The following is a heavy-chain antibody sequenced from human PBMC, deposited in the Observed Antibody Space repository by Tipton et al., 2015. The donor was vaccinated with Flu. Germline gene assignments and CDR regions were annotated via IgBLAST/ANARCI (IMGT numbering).Heavy chain of an antibody. V-gene: IGHV4-38-2*01. J-gene: IGHJ5*02. CDR2: IYHSGST. Sequence: TLSLTCAVSGYSISSGYYWGWIRQPPGKGLEWIGSIYHSGSTYYNPSLKSRATISVDTSKNQFSLKLSSVTAADTAVYYCARRYCSGGSCVTGWFDPWGQGTLVTVSS. D-gene: IGHD2-15*01. CDR3: ARRYCSGGSCVTGWFDP. CDR1: GYSISSGYY.